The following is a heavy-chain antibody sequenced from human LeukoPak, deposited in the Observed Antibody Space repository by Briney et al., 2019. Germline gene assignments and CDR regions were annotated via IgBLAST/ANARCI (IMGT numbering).Heavy chain of an antibody. CDR2: ISTSSSYI. D-gene: IGHD3-16*01. Sequence: GGSLRLSWAASGFTFSSYSMNWVRQAPGKGLEWVSSISTSSSYIYSADSVKGRFTISRDNAKNSLYLQMNSLRAEDTAVYYCVRDTFSPDAFDIWGQGTMVTVSS. CDR3: VRDTFSPDAFDI. J-gene: IGHJ3*02. CDR1: GFTFSSYS. V-gene: IGHV3-21*01.